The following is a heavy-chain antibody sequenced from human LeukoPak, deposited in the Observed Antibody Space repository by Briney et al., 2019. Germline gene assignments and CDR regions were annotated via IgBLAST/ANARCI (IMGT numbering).Heavy chain of an antibody. Sequence: PSETLSLTCAVYGGSFSGYYWSWIRQPPGKGLEWIGEINHSGSTNYNPSLKSRVTISVDTSKNQFSLKLSSVTAADTAVYYCASCNKWEPPNWGQGTLVTVSS. J-gene: IGHJ4*02. CDR3: ASCNKWEPPN. CDR1: GGSFSGYY. V-gene: IGHV4-34*01. D-gene: IGHD1-26*01. CDR2: INHSGST.